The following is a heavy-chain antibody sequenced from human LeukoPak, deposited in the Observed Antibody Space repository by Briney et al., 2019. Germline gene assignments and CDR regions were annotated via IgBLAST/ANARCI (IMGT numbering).Heavy chain of an antibody. D-gene: IGHD3-10*01. Sequence: ASVKVSCKASGYTFTTYDLNWVRQATGQGLEWMGWMNPNSGNTGYAQKFQGSVTMTRNISITTAYMELSNLTSEDTAVYYCARLIRGAPTDYWGQGTLVTVSS. CDR3: ARLIRGAPTDY. CDR1: GYTFTTYD. V-gene: IGHV1-8*01. J-gene: IGHJ4*02. CDR2: MNPNSGNT.